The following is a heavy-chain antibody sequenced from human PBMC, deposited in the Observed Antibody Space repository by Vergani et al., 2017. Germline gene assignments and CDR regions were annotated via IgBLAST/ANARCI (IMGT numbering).Heavy chain of an antibody. D-gene: IGHD2-21*01. Sequence: EVQLVESGGGLVKPGGSLRLSCAASGFSFSSYSMNWVRQAPGKGLERVASISGSSSYVFYRDSVEGRFTITRDNAKKSVYLQMNSLRAEDTAMYFCARGLGDCTHIRCSPPAYWGQGAQVTVSS. CDR2: ISGSSSYV. V-gene: IGHV3-21*02. CDR3: ARGLGDCTHIRCSPPAY. J-gene: IGHJ4*02. CDR1: GFSFSSYS.